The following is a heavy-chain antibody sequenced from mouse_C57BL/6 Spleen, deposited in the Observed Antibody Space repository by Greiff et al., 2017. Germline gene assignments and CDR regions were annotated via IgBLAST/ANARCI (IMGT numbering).Heavy chain of an antibody. J-gene: IGHJ2*01. V-gene: IGHV1-69*01. Sequence: QVQLQQPGAELVMPGASVKLSCKASGYTFTSYWMHWVKQRPGQGLEWIGEIDPSDSYTNYNQKFKGKSTLTVDKSSSTAYMQLSSLTAEDSSVYYCARGLLDYWGQGTTLTVSS. CDR1: GYTFTSYW. CDR3: ARGLLDY. CDR2: IDPSDSYT. D-gene: IGHD6-1*01.